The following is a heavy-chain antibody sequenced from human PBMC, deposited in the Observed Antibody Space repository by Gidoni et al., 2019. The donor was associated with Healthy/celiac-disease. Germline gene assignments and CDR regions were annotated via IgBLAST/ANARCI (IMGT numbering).Heavy chain of an antibody. J-gene: IGHJ4*02. Sequence: QVQLVQSGAEVKKPGASVKVSCKASGYTFTGYYMNWVRQVPGQGPEWMGRINPNSGGTNYAQKFQGRVTMTRDTSISTAYMELSRLRSDDTAVYYCARSGIFGVVIKPDYWGQGTLVTVSS. V-gene: IGHV1-2*06. CDR3: ARSGIFGVVIKPDY. D-gene: IGHD3-3*01. CDR1: GYTFTGYY. CDR2: INPNSGGT.